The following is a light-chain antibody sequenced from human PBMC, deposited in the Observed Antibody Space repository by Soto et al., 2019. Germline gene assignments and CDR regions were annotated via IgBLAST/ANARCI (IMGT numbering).Light chain of an antibody. CDR2: GAS. Sequence: EIVLTQSPGTLSLSPGERATLSCRASQSVSSSYLAWYQQKPGQAPRLLIYGASSRATGIPERFSGSGSGTDFTLTISRLEPEDFAVYDCQQYGSSPWTVGQGTKVDNK. V-gene: IGKV3-20*01. CDR1: QSVSSSY. J-gene: IGKJ1*01. CDR3: QQYGSSPWT.